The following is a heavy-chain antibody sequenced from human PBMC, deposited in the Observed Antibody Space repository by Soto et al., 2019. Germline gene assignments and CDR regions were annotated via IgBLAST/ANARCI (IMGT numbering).Heavy chain of an antibody. V-gene: IGHV1-24*01. Sequence: QVQLLQSGAEVKKPGASVKVSCKISGYTLTELSIHWVRQAPGKGLEWMGGYDSEDGEIIYAQNFQGRVTLTEDTASETAYMHLSSLRSDDTAVYYCATLRGQWLVWKFEHWGQGTLVTVSS. CDR2: YDSEDGEI. J-gene: IGHJ4*02. D-gene: IGHD6-19*01. CDR1: GYTLTELS. CDR3: ATLRGQWLVWKFEH.